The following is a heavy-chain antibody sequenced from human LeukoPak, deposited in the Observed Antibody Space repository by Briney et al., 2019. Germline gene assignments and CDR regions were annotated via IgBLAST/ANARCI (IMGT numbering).Heavy chain of an antibody. CDR2: IYYSGST. CDR1: GGSISSSSYY. V-gene: IGHV4-39*07. CDR3: ARDSVGAFDI. Sequence: SETLSLTCTVSGGSISSSSYYWGWIRQPPGKGLEWIGSIYYSGSTYYNPSLKSRVIISVDTSKNQFSLKLSSVTAADTAVYYCARDSVGAFDIWGQGTMVTVSS. J-gene: IGHJ3*02. D-gene: IGHD4-23*01.